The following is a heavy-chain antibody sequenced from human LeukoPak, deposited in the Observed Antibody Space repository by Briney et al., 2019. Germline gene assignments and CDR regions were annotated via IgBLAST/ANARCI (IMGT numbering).Heavy chain of an antibody. D-gene: IGHD3-10*01. Sequence: PGGSLRLSCAASGFTFSSYGMHWVRQAPGKGLEWVAVIPYDGSNKYYADSVKGRFTISRDNSKNTLYLQMNSLRAEDTAVYYCAKDSYYGSGSYYLDYWGQGTLVTVSS. J-gene: IGHJ4*02. CDR3: AKDSYYGSGSYYLDY. CDR2: IPYDGSNK. V-gene: IGHV3-30*18. CDR1: GFTFSSYG.